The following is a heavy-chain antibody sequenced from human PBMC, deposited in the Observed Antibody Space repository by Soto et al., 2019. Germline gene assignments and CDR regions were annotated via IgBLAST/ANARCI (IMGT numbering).Heavy chain of an antibody. Sequence: VGSLRLSCAASGFTFSSHGMHWVCQAPGKGLEWVAVISYDGSQKYYVDSVKGRFTISRDNSKNTLYLQMNSLRAEDTAVYHCAKDRVESGLGEVDYWGQGTLVTVSS. V-gene: IGHV3-30*18. CDR2: ISYDGSQK. J-gene: IGHJ4*02. CDR3: AKDRVESGLGEVDY. CDR1: GFTFSSHG. D-gene: IGHD3-16*01.